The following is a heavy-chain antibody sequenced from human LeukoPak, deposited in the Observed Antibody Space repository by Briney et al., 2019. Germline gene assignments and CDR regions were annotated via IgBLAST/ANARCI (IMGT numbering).Heavy chain of an antibody. D-gene: IGHD1-7*01. CDR1: GYTFTSYG. J-gene: IGHJ5*02. CDR2: ISAYNGNT. V-gene: IGHV1-18*01. Sequence: ASVKVSCKASGYTFTSYGISWVRQAPGQGLEWMGWISAYNGNTNYAQKLQGRVTMTTDTSTSTAYMELRSLRSDDTAVYYCARDKVERNWNYLYWFDPWGQGTLVTVSS. CDR3: ARDKVERNWNYLYWFDP.